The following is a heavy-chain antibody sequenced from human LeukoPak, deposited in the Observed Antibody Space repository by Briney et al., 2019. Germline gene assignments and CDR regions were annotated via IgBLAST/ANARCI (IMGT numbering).Heavy chain of an antibody. CDR1: GFTFSSYG. Sequence: GGSLRLSCAASGFTFSSYGMHWVRQAPGKGLEWVAFIRYDGSNKYYADSVKGRFTISRDNSKNTLYLQMNSLRAEDTAVYYCAKPPPIKWERLSDGDYWGQGTLVTVSS. CDR2: IRYDGSNK. D-gene: IGHD1-26*01. J-gene: IGHJ4*02. CDR3: AKPPPIKWERLSDGDY. V-gene: IGHV3-30*02.